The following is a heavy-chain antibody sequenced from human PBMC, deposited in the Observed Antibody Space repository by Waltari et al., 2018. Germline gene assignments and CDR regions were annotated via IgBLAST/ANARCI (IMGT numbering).Heavy chain of an antibody. CDR2: IYHSGST. D-gene: IGHD4-17*01. CDR1: GYSISSGYY. Sequence: QVQLQESGPGLVKPSETLSLTCAVSGYSISSGYYWGWIRQPPGKGLEWIGSIYHSGSTYYTPSLKSRVTISVDTSKNQFSLKLSSVTAADTAVYYCVRRDDYGDPGFDPWGQGTLVTVSS. V-gene: IGHV4-38-2*01. J-gene: IGHJ5*02. CDR3: VRRDDYGDPGFDP.